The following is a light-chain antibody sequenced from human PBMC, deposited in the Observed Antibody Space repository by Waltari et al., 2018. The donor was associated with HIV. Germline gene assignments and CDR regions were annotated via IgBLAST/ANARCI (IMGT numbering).Light chain of an antibody. CDR2: LGS. CDR3: MQALQTPFT. Sequence: DIVMTQSPLSLPVPPGEPASISCRSSQSLLHSNGYNYLDWYLQKPGQSPHLLIYLGSNRASGVPDRFSGSGSGTDFTLKISRVEAEDVGVYYCMQALQTPFTFGPGTKVDIK. CDR1: QSLLHSNGYNY. V-gene: IGKV2-28*01. J-gene: IGKJ3*01.